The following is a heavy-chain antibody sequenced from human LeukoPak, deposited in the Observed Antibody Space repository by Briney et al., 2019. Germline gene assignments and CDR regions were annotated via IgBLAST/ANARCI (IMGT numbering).Heavy chain of an antibody. Sequence: SETLSLTCTVSGGSISSGGYYWSWIRQPPGKGLEWIGYIYHSGSTYYNPSLKSRVTISVDRSKNQFSLKLSPVTAADTAVYYCASYAMVRGVTGYNYWGQGTLVTVSS. V-gene: IGHV4-30-2*01. D-gene: IGHD3-10*01. J-gene: IGHJ4*02. CDR3: ASYAMVRGVTGYNY. CDR2: IYHSGST. CDR1: GGSISSGGYY.